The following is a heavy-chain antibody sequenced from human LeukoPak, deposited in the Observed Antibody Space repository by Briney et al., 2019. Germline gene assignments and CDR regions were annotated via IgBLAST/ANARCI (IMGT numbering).Heavy chain of an antibody. Sequence: ASVKVSCKVSGYTLTELSMHWVRQAPGKGREWRGGFDPEDGETIYAQKFQGRVTMTEDTSTDTAYMELSSLRSEDTAVYYCATPAGDSYGIVFDYWGQGTLVTVSS. CDR3: ATPAGDSYGIVFDY. CDR1: GYTLTELS. D-gene: IGHD5-18*01. CDR2: FDPEDGET. V-gene: IGHV1-24*01. J-gene: IGHJ4*02.